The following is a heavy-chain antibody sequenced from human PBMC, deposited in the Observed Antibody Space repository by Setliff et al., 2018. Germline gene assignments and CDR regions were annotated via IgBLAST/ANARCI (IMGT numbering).Heavy chain of an antibody. V-gene: IGHV7-4-1*02. CDR2: INTNTGNP. Sequence: ASVKVSCKASGYTFTSYAMNWVRQAPGQGLEWMGWINTNTGNPTYAQGFTGRFVFSLDTSVSTAYLQISSLKAEDTAVYYCARDTSVVGIGVWELLLRHEYWYFDLWGRGTLVTVSS. CDR1: GYTFTSYA. J-gene: IGHJ2*01. CDR3: ARDTSVVGIGVWELLLRHEYWYFDL. D-gene: IGHD1-26*01.